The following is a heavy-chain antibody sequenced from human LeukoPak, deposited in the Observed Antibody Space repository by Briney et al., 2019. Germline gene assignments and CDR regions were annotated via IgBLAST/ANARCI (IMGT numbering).Heavy chain of an antibody. CDR1: GFTFSDYN. J-gene: IGHJ6*03. Sequence: GGSLRLSCAASGFTFSDYNMRWIRQAPGKGLEWVSSISRSGSTKYYADSVKGRFTISRDNAKNSLFLQVNSLRAEDTAVYYCARVLRYCSGGNCYSGGLGYMDVWGKGTTVTISS. CDR2: ISRSGSTK. CDR3: ARVLRYCSGGNCYSGGLGYMDV. D-gene: IGHD2-15*01. V-gene: IGHV3-11*01.